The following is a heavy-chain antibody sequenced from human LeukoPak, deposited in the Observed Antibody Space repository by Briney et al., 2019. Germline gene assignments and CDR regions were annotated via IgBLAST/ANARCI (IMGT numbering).Heavy chain of an antibody. J-gene: IGHJ4*02. D-gene: IGHD1-1*01. V-gene: IGHV3-23*01. CDR2: IGGSGVNT. CDR3: AKAPFNEGRIFDY. Sequence: GGSLRLSCTASGFTLASCAMSWVRQAPGKGLKWFSTIGGSGVNTYYADSVKGRFTISRDNSKNTLFLQVSSLRAEDTAVYYCAKAPFNEGRIFDYWGQGTLVTVSS. CDR1: GFTLASCA.